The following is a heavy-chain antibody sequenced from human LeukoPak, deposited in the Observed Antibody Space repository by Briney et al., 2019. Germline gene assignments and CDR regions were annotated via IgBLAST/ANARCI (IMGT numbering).Heavy chain of an antibody. CDR2: INPDGGA. CDR1: GGTFSSYA. CDR3: ARIKYSSSWTTYYYYYYMDV. J-gene: IGHJ6*03. V-gene: IGHV1-2*02. Sequence: ASVKVSCKASGGTFSSYAISWVRQAPGQGLEWMGWINPDGGADYAQKFQGRVTMTRDTSISTAYMELRSLRSDDTAVYYCARIKYSSSWTTYYYYYYMDVWGKGTTVTISS. D-gene: IGHD6-13*01.